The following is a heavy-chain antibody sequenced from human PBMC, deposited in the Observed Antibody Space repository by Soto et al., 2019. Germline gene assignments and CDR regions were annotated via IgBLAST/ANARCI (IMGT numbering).Heavy chain of an antibody. J-gene: IGHJ4*02. CDR1: GFTFSSYA. CDR2: ISGSGGST. D-gene: IGHD3-10*01. Sequence: GGSLRLSCAASGFTFSSYAMSWVRQAPGKGLEWVSAISGSGGSTYYADSVKGRFTISRDNSKNTLYLQMNSLRAEDTAVYYCAKDPIYGSGSYRGIFDYWGQGTLVTVSS. V-gene: IGHV3-23*01. CDR3: AKDPIYGSGSYRGIFDY.